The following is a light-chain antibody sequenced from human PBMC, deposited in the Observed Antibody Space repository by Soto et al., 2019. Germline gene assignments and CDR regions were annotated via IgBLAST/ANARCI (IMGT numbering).Light chain of an antibody. Sequence: EIVLTQSPGTLSLSPGERATLSCSASQSVSSFLAWYQKKPGQAPRLLIYDASNRATGIPTRFSGSGSGTDFTLTISSLEPEDFAVYYCQPRSNWPSFGPGTKVDIK. V-gene: IGKV3-11*01. J-gene: IGKJ3*01. CDR3: QPRSNWPS. CDR1: QSVSSF. CDR2: DAS.